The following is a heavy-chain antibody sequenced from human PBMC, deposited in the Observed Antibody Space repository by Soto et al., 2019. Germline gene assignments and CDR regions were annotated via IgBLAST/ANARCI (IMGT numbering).Heavy chain of an antibody. CDR2: IYYSGST. CDR3: ARDFTDSSGPTLGMGV. D-gene: IGHD6-19*01. J-gene: IGHJ6*02. V-gene: IGHV4-31*03. Sequence: SETLSLTCTVSGGSISSGGYYWSWIRQHPGKGLEWIGYIYYSGSTYYNPSLKSRVTISVDTSKDQFSLKLSSVTAADTAVYYCARDFTDSSGPTLGMGVWGQGTTVTVS. CDR1: GGSISSGGYY.